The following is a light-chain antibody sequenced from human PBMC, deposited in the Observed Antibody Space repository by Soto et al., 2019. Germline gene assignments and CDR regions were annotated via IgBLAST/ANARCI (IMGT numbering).Light chain of an antibody. Sequence: DIQLTQSPSSVSASVGDRVTITCRASQAIGDRLAWFQQKPGRAPRHLIQFASTLLRGVPSRFSGSGSGTDFILTITRLQVKNFAIYYCLRAQPFPGGFGKGT. V-gene: IGKV1-12*01. J-gene: IGKJ1*01. CDR2: FAS. CDR1: QAIGDR. CDR3: LRAQPFPGG.